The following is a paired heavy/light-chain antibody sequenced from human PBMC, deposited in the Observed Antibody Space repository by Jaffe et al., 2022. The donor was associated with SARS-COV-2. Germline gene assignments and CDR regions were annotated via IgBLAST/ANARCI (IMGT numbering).Heavy chain of an antibody. CDR2: ISYNSNYT. J-gene: IGHJ4*02. CDR3: ASDGSAWSRDY. CDR1: GLTFSTYG. Sequence: EVQLVESGGGLVKPGGSLRLSCAASGLTFSTYGMTWVRQAPGKGLDWVSTISYNSNYTYYADSAKGRFTISRDNAKNSVYLQMNSLRAEDTAVYYCASDGSAWSRDYWGQGTLVTVSS. D-gene: IGHD6-19*01. V-gene: IGHV3-21*01.
Light chain of an antibody. CDR3: SSYSSTNTLV. V-gene: IGLV2-14*01. Sequence: QSTLTQPASVSGSPGQSITISCTGTSSDIGAYNYVSWYQHHPGKAPRLIIFEVSNRPSGVSNRFSGSKSGNMASLTISGVQAEDEVDYYCSSYSSTNTLVFGGGTKLTVL. J-gene: IGLJ2*01. CDR1: SSDIGAYNY. CDR2: EVS.